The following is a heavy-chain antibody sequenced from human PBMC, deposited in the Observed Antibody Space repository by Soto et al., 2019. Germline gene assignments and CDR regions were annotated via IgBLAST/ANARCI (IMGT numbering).Heavy chain of an antibody. J-gene: IGHJ4*02. V-gene: IGHV1-69*13. D-gene: IGHD3-10*01. CDR1: GGTFSSYA. Sequence: AASVKVSCKASGGTFSSYAISWVRQAPGQGLEWMGGIIPIFGTANYAQKFQGRVTITADESTSTAHMELSSLRSEDTAVYYCAWRFGAYDPFDYWGQGTLVTVSS. CDR3: AWRFGAYDPFDY. CDR2: IIPIFGTA.